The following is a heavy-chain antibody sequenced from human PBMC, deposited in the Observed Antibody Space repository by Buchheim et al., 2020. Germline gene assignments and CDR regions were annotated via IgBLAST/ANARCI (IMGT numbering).Heavy chain of an antibody. D-gene: IGHD1-26*01. CDR3: AKDQFSRGSYYYYGMDV. V-gene: IGHV3-30*18. J-gene: IGHJ6*02. CDR2: ISYDGSNK. Sequence: QVQLVESGGGVVQPGRSLRLSCAASGFTFSSYGMHWVRQAPGKGLEWVAVISYDGSNKYYADSVKGRFTISRDNSKNTLYLQMNSLRAEDTAVYYCAKDQFSRGSYYYYGMDVWGQGTT. CDR1: GFTFSSYG.